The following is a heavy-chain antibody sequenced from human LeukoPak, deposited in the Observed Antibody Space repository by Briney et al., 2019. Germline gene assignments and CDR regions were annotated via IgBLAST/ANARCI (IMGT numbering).Heavy chain of an antibody. CDR3: AKGRRGYSYGLLDY. V-gene: IGHV3-23*01. CDR2: ISGSGGST. Sequence: GGSLRLSCAASGFTFSSYAMSWVRQAPGKGLEWVSAISGSGGSTYYADSVKGRFTISRDNSKNTLYLQMNSLRAEDTAVYYCAKGRRGYSYGLLDYWGQGTLVTVSS. D-gene: IGHD5-18*01. J-gene: IGHJ4*02. CDR1: GFTFSSYA.